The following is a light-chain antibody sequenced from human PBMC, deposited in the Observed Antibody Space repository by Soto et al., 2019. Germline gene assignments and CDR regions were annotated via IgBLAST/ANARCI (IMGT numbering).Light chain of an antibody. CDR3: QQYHNLPPFT. Sequence: DIQMTQSPSSLSASVGDRVTITCQASQDISNYLNWYQQKPGKAPKLLIYDASNLKTGVPSRFSGSGSGTDFNFTISSLQPEDMATYYCQQYHNLPPFTFGPGTKVDIK. V-gene: IGKV1-33*01. J-gene: IGKJ3*01. CDR2: DAS. CDR1: QDISNY.